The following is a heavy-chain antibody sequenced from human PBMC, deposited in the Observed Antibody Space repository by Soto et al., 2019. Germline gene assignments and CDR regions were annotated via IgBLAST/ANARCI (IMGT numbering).Heavy chain of an antibody. CDR3: ERWGTTGGLDV. CDR1: GFTFRSYV. D-gene: IGHD3-16*01. J-gene: IGHJ4*02. V-gene: IGHV3-30*19. Sequence: QVQLVESGGGVVQPGTSLRLSCVGSGFTFRSYVIHWVRQAPGKGLEWVALTSYDGTNNYYGDSVKVRFTISRDNSKNTVDLQMDSLKLEDTSLYDCERWGTTGGLDVWGPGTLVSVSS. CDR2: TSYDGTNN.